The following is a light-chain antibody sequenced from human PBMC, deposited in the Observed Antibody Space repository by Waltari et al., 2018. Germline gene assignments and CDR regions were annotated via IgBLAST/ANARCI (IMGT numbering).Light chain of an antibody. CDR3: QSYGSDWV. J-gene: IGLJ3*02. CDR1: SSNIGAAYA. V-gene: IGLV1-40*01. Sequence: QSVLTPPPSVSGAPGQRVTISCTGSSSNIGAAYAVHWYQQLPGTAPKLLIYGNNNRPSGVPDRFSGSKSDTSASLAITGLQAEDEADYYCQSYGSDWVFGGGTKLTVL. CDR2: GNN.